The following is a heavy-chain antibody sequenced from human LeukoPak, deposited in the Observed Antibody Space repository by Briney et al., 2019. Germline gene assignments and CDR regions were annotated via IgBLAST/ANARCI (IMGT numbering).Heavy chain of an antibody. V-gene: IGHV3-53*01. J-gene: IGHJ6*02. CDR1: GFTVSSNY. Sequence: PGGSLRLSCAASGFTVSSNYMSWVRQAPGKGLEWVSVIYSGGSTYYADSVKGRFTISRDNSKNTLYLQMNSLRAEDTAVYYCARVDCSGGSCKGGYYYYGMDVWGQGTTVTVSS. CDR3: ARVDCSGGSCKGGYYYYGMDV. CDR2: IYSGGST. D-gene: IGHD2-15*01.